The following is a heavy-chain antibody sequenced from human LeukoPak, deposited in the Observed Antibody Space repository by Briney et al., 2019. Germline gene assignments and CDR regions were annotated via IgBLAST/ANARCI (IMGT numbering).Heavy chain of an antibody. J-gene: IGHJ4*02. D-gene: IGHD3-10*01. CDR1: GYSFTSNY. CDR2: IYPRDGST. V-gene: IGHV1-46*01. Sequence: ASVKVSCKASGYSFTSNYIHWVRQAPGQGLEWMGMIYPRDGSTSYAQKFQGRVTVSRDTSTSTVHMELSGLRSDDTAVYYCARSGGVRVRGDFDYWGQGTLVTVSS. CDR3: ARSGGVRVRGDFDY.